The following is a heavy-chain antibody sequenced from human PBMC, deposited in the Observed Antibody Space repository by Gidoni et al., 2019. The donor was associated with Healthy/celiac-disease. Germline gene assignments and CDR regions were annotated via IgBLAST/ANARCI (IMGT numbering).Heavy chain of an antibody. J-gene: IGHJ4*02. Sequence: QVQLVESGGGVVQPGRSLRLSCAASGFTFSSYGLHWVRQAPGKGLEWVAVISYDGSNKYYADSVKGRFTISRDNSKNTLYLQMNSLRAEDTAVYYCAKELGGYSYGYFGEQGFDYWGQGTLVTVSS. V-gene: IGHV3-30*18. D-gene: IGHD5-18*01. CDR1: GFTFSSYG. CDR2: ISYDGSNK. CDR3: AKELGGYSYGYFGEQGFDY.